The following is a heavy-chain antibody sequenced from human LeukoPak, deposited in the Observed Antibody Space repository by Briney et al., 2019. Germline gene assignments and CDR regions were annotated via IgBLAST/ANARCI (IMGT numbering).Heavy chain of an antibody. CDR2: ISDIGSST. V-gene: IGHV3-23*01. Sequence: PGGSLRLSCAASGFTFSSYAMSWVRQAPGKGLEWVSVISDIGSSTYYADSVKGRFTISRDNSKNTLYLQMNSLRADDTAVYYCAKDLYGSGIIDYWGQGTLVTVSS. D-gene: IGHD3-10*01. CDR1: GFTFSSYA. J-gene: IGHJ4*02. CDR3: AKDLYGSGIIDY.